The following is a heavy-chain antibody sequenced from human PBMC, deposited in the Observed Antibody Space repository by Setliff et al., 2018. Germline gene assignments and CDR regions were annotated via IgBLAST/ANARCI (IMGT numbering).Heavy chain of an antibody. CDR1: GVSISSYY. Sequence: SYTLSLTCNVSGVSISSYYWSWIRQPPGKGLESIGYIQKSGSTNYNPSLMSRVSISVDTSKNQFSLKLRSVTAADTAVYYCARLSWNGLRYYGLDVWGQGTTVTVSS. V-gene: IGHV4-59*01. CDR3: ARLSWNGLRYYGLDV. D-gene: IGHD3-3*01. CDR2: IQKSGST. J-gene: IGHJ6*02.